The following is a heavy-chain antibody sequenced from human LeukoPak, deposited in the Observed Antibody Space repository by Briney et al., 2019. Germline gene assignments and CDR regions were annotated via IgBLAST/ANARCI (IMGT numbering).Heavy chain of an antibody. V-gene: IGHV1-18*01. CDR2: ISAYNGNT. CDR3: ARGEMATARRQAGAFDI. CDR1: GYTFTSYG. J-gene: IGHJ3*02. Sequence: GASVKVSCKASGYTFTSYGISWVRQAPGQGLEWMGWISAYNGNTNYAQKLQGRVTMTTDTSTSTAYMELRSLRSDDTAVSYCARGEMATARRQAGAFDIWGQGTMVTVSS. D-gene: IGHD5-24*01.